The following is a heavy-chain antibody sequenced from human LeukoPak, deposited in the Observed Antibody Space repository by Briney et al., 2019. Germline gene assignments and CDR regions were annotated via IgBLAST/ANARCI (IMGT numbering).Heavy chain of an antibody. Sequence: PGGSLRLSCAASGFTFSSYGMHWVRQAPGKGLEWVAVISYDGSNKYYADSVKGRFTISRDNSKNTLYLQMNSLRAEDTAVYYCAKDRAAGELFFRYYFDYWGQGTLVTVSS. J-gene: IGHJ4*02. D-gene: IGHD3-10*01. CDR3: AKDRAAGELFFRYYFDY. CDR2: ISYDGSNK. CDR1: GFTFSSYG. V-gene: IGHV3-30*18.